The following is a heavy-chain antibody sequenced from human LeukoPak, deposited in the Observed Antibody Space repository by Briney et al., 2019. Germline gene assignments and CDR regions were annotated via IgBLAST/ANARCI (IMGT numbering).Heavy chain of an antibody. CDR3: ARDRAGGSGFDY. CDR1: GFTVSSNS. Sequence: GGSLRLSCAASGFTVSSNSMSWVRQAPGKGLEWVSVIYSSGNTFDADSVKGRFTISRDNSKNTLYLQMNSLRAEDTAVYYCARDRAGGSGFDYWGQGTLITVSS. D-gene: IGHD1-1*01. V-gene: IGHV3-53*01. CDR2: IYSSGNT. J-gene: IGHJ4*02.